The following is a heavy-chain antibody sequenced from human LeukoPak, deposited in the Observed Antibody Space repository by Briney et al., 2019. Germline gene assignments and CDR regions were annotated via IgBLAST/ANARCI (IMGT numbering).Heavy chain of an antibody. Sequence: PGGSLRLSCAGSGFTSSIYAMNWVRQAPGKGLEWVSSISGGSDGTYYADSVKGRFTISRDNSKNTLYLQMNSLRAEDTAVYYCAKAVDYDILTGLSRTPFDYWGQGTLVTVSS. D-gene: IGHD3-9*01. J-gene: IGHJ4*02. CDR3: AKAVDYDILTGLSRTPFDY. V-gene: IGHV3-23*01. CDR1: GFTSSIYA. CDR2: ISGGSDGT.